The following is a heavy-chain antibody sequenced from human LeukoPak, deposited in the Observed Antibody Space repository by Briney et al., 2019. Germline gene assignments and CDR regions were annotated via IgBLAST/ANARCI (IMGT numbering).Heavy chain of an antibody. CDR3: ARVIEAQLRNGWSYYYYMDV. Sequence: SETLSLTCTVSSGSISSYYWSWIRQPPGKGLEWIGYIYYSGSTNYNPSLKSRVTISVDTSKNQFSLKLSSVTAADTAVYYCARVIEAQLRNGWSYYYYMDVWGKGTTVTVSS. CDR1: SGSISSYY. CDR2: IYYSGST. V-gene: IGHV4-59*01. J-gene: IGHJ6*03. D-gene: IGHD5-18*01.